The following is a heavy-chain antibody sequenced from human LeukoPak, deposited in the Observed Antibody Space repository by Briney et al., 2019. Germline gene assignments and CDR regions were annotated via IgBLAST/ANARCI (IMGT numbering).Heavy chain of an antibody. V-gene: IGHV1-8*01. Sequence: ASVKVSCKASGYTFTSYDINWVRQATGQGLEWMGWMNPSSGNTGYAQKFQGRVTMTRNTSISTAYMELSSLRSEDTAVYYCARFQPQLRYCSSTSCYMPIVDYYYYMDVWGKGTTVTVSS. CDR1: GYTFTSYD. D-gene: IGHD2-2*02. CDR2: MNPSSGNT. CDR3: ARFQPQLRYCSSTSCYMPIVDYYYYMDV. J-gene: IGHJ6*03.